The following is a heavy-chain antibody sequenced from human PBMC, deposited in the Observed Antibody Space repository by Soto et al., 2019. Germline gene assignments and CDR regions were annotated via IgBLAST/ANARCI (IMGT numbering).Heavy chain of an antibody. CDR2: ISYDGSNK. D-gene: IGHD1-26*01. CDR3: AREGPVGATMPQFDY. V-gene: IGHV3-30-3*01. Sequence: GGSLRLSCAASGFTFSSYAMHWVRQAPGKGLEWVAVISYDGSNKYYADSVKGRFTISRDNSKNTLYLQMNSLRAEDTAVYYCAREGPVGATMPQFDYWGQGTLVTVSS. CDR1: GFTFSSYA. J-gene: IGHJ4*02.